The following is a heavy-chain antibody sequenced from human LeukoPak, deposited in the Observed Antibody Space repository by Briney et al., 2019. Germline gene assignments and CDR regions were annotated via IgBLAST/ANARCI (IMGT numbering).Heavy chain of an antibody. CDR3: ARDPPGIPGYFDY. V-gene: IGHV3-23*01. CDR1: RFTISSYA. CDR2: ISGSSGST. J-gene: IGHJ4*02. Sequence: GGSLRLSCAASRFTISSYAMSWVRQAPGKGLEWVSGISGSSGSTYYADSVKGRFTIARDKSKNTVYLQTNSLRAEDTAVYYCARDPPGIPGYFDYWGQGTLVTVSS. D-gene: IGHD6-13*01.